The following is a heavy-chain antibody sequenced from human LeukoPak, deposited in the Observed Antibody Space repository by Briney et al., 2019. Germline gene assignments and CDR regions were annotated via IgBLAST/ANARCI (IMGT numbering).Heavy chain of an antibody. CDR1: GGYISSYY. Sequence: LSLTXXGSGGYISSYYWSWLRQPPGKGLEWVGYIYYSGSTNYNPSLKSRVTISVATSKNQFSLKLSSVTAADTAVYYCARVGDYGDYYYYGMDVWGQGTTVTVSS. D-gene: IGHD4-17*01. CDR2: IYYSGST. J-gene: IGHJ6*02. CDR3: ARVGDYGDYYYYGMDV. V-gene: IGHV4-59*01.